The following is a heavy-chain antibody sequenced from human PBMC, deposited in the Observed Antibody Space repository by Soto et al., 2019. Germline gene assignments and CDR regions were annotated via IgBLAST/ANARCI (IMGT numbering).Heavy chain of an antibody. Sequence: QVQLVQSGAEVRKPGASVKVSCKASGYTFTDYGVSWVRQAPGQGLEWMRWINTYNGKTNYAPKVQARVTMTTDTSTTTAYMELKSLKSDDTAVYCCARDQYAVVGDFWGQGTQVTVSS. V-gene: IGHV1-18*01. J-gene: IGHJ4*02. D-gene: IGHD2-15*01. CDR3: ARDQYAVVGDF. CDR2: INTYNGKT. CDR1: GYTFTDYG.